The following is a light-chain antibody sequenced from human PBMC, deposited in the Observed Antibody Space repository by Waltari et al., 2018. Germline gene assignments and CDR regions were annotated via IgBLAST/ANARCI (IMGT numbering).Light chain of an antibody. J-gene: IGLJ3*02. CDR2: KDS. CDR1: TLPKDS. CDR3: QSSDSSGSYVL. V-gene: IGLV3-25*03. Sequence: SYGLTQAPSVSVSPGQTARITCSGATLPKDSAYWYQQKPGQAPVLVIYKDSERPSGIPERFSGSRAGTTVALTINGVQAEDEAEYYCQSSDSSGSYVLFGGGTKLTVL.